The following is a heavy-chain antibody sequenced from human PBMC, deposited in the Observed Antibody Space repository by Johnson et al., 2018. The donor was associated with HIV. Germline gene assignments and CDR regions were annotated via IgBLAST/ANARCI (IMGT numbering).Heavy chain of an antibody. Sequence: QVQLVESGGGVVQPGRSLRLSCAASGFTFSSYAIHWVRQAPGKGLEWVAAISYDGSNKYYADSVKGRFTISRDNSKNTLYLQMNSLRAEDTAVYYCARDEVAGAFDIWDQGTMVTVSS. V-gene: IGHV3-30-3*01. CDR1: GFTFSSYA. CDR3: ARDEVAGAFDI. J-gene: IGHJ3*02. CDR2: ISYDGSNK.